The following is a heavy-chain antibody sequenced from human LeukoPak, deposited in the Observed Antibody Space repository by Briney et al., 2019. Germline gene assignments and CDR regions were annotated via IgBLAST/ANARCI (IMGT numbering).Heavy chain of an antibody. V-gene: IGHV5-51*01. D-gene: IGHD6-13*01. J-gene: IGHJ6*03. CDR2: IYPGDSDT. CDR1: GYSFTSYW. CDR3: ARHGIAAAGDYYYYYMDV. Sequence: GESLKISCKGSGYSFTSYWIGWVRQMPGKGLEWMGIIYPGDSDTRYSPSFQGQATISADKSISTAYLQWSSLKASDTAMYYCARHGIAAAGDYYYYYMDVWGKGTTVTVSS.